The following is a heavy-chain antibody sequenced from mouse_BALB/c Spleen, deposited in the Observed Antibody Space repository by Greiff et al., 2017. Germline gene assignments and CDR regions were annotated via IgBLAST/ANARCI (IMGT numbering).Heavy chain of an antibody. D-gene: IGHD2-1*01. CDR1: GFNIKDYY. Sequence: VQLQQSGAELVRSGASVKLSCTASGFNIKDYYMHWVKQRPEQGLEWIGWIDPENGDTEYAPKFQGKATMTADTSSNTAYLQLSSLTSEDTAVYYCNGGDGNFAMDYWGQGTSVTVSS. V-gene: IGHV14-4*02. CDR3: NGGDGNFAMDY. CDR2: IDPENGDT. J-gene: IGHJ4*01.